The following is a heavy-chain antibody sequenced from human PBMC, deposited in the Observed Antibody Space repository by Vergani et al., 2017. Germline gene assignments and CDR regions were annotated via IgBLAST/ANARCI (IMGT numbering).Heavy chain of an antibody. CDR3: ARVRYYYDSSGYLPFGY. J-gene: IGHJ4*02. CDR1: GFTFSSYW. V-gene: IGHV3-74*01. D-gene: IGHD3-22*01. CDR2: INSDGSST. Sequence: EVQLVESGGGLVQPGGSLRLSCAASGFTFSSYWMHWVRHAPGKGLVWVSRINSDGSSTSYADSVKGRFTISRDNAKNTLYLQMNSLRAEDTAVYYCARVRYYYDSSGYLPFGYWGQGTLVTVSS.